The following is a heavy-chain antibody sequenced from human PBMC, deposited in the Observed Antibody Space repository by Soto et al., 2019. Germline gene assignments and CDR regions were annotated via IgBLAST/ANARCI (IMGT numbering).Heavy chain of an antibody. Sequence: ASVKVSCKASGYTFTSYYMHWVRQAPGQRLEWMGIINPSGGSTSYAQKFQGRVTMTRDTSTSTVYMELSSLRSEDTAVYYCAREYLRGYCSGGSCYFGYWGQGTLVTVSS. CDR2: INPSGGST. V-gene: IGHV1-46*01. CDR1: GYTFTSYY. CDR3: AREYLRGYCSGGSCYFGY. D-gene: IGHD2-15*01. J-gene: IGHJ4*02.